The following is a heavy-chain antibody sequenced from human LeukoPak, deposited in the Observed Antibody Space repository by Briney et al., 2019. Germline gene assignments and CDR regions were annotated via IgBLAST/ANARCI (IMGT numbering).Heavy chain of an antibody. CDR3: ARDSGTSYGPFDS. CDR1: GGSVRSVDYY. V-gene: IGHV4-31*03. D-gene: IGHD1-26*01. Sequence: SETLSLTCTVSGGSVRSVDYYWSWIRQHPGKGLEWIGSIYYGGSTYYNPSLKSRVTISADSFENHFSLKLTSVKAADTAIYFCARDSGTSYGPFDSWGQGILVTVSS. CDR2: IYYGGST. J-gene: IGHJ4*02.